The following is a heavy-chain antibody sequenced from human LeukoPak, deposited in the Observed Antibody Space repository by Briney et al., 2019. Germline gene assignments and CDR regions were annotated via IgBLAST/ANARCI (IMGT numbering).Heavy chain of an antibody. D-gene: IGHD3-3*01. J-gene: IGHJ4*02. Sequence: GGSLRLSCAASGFNFSSYAMSWVRQAPGKGLEWVSAISRSGGSTYYADSVKGRFTISRDNSKNTLYLQMNSLRAEDTAVYYCAKDQAYYDFWSGYSIGYWGQGTLVTVSS. V-gene: IGHV3-23*01. CDR1: GFNFSSYA. CDR3: AKDQAYYDFWSGYSIGY. CDR2: ISRSGGST.